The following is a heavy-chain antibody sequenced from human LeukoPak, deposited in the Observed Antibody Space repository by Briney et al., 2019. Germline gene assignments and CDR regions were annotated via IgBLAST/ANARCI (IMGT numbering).Heavy chain of an antibody. J-gene: IGHJ4*02. CDR1: GYTFTGYY. D-gene: IGHD3-9*01. CDR2: INPNSGGT. CDR3: ARVMVRYFDHLGY. V-gene: IGHV1-2*02. Sequence: ASVKVSCKASGYTFTGYYMHWVRQAPGQGLEWMGWINPNSGGTNYAQKFQGRVTMTRDTSISTAYMELSRLRSDDTAVYYCARVMVRYFDHLGYWGQGTLVTVSS.